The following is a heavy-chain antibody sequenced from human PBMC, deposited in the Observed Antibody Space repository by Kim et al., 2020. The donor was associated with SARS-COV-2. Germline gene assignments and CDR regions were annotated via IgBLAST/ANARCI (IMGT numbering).Heavy chain of an antibody. Sequence: YAQKFQGRVTMTRDTTTSTVYMELSSLRSEDTAVYYCARYYGSGSYHFDYWGQGTLVTVSS. D-gene: IGHD3-10*01. CDR3: ARYYGSGSYHFDY. J-gene: IGHJ4*02. V-gene: IGHV1-46*01.